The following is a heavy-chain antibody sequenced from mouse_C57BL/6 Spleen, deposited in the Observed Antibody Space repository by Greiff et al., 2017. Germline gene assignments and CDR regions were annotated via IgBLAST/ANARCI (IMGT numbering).Heavy chain of an antibody. V-gene: IGHV3-6*01. J-gene: IGHJ4*01. Sequence: EVKLMESGPGLVKPSQSLSLTCSVTGYSITSGYYWNWIRQFPGNKLEWMGYISYDGSNNYNPSLKNRISITRDTSKNQFFLNLNSVTTEDTATYDCASNSYYAMDYWGQGTSVTVSS. D-gene: IGHD1-3*01. CDR3: ASNSYYAMDY. CDR1: GYSITSGYY. CDR2: ISYDGSN.